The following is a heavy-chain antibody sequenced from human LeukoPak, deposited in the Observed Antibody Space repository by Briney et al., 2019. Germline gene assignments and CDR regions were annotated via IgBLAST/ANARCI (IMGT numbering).Heavy chain of an antibody. V-gene: IGHV4-59*01. J-gene: IGHJ2*01. CDR3: ARYYCSGGYCRYFYL. Sequence: PSETLSLTCTVSGDSISSYYWSWIRQPPGKGLEWIGYIYYSGSTNYNPSLKSRVTISVDTSKNQFSLKLSSVTAADTAVYYCARYYCSGGYCRYFYLWGRGTLVTVSS. CDR2: IYYSGST. D-gene: IGHD2-15*01. CDR1: GDSISSYY.